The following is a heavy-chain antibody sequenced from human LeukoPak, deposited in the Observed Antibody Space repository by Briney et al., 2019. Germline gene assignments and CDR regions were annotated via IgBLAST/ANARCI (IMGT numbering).Heavy chain of an antibody. CDR2: ISWDGGST. J-gene: IGHJ6*02. V-gene: IGHV3-43D*03. CDR1: GFSFDDYA. CDR3: GKDIKHNNGWSRGLDYYYGLDV. D-gene: IGHD6-19*01. Sequence: GGSLRLSCAASGFSFDDYAMHWVRQAPGKGLEWVSLISWDGGSTYYADSVKGRFTISRDNSKNSLYLQMNSLRAEDTAWYYCGKDIKHNNGWSRGLDYYYGLDVWGQGTTVTVSS.